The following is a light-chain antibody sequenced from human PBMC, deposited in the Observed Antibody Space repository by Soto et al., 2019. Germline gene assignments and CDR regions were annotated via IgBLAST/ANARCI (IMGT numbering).Light chain of an antibody. Sequence: EVVLTQSPATLSLSPGEGATLSCRASQSVSSHLAWYQQKPGQAPRLLIYDASKRATGIPASFSGNGFGTYFTLNISSLEPEDFAFYYCQQRSSVITFGHETRLEIK. CDR1: QSVSSH. J-gene: IGKJ5*01. CDR3: QQRSSVIT. CDR2: DAS. V-gene: IGKV3-11*01.